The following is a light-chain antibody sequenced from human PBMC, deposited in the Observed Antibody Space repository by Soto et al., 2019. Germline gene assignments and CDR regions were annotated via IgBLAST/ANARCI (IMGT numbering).Light chain of an antibody. V-gene: IGLV2-14*03. CDR2: DVS. J-gene: IGLJ1*01. CDR1: SSDIGDSNY. CDR3: SSFSSSSTSNV. Sequence: QSALTQPASVSGSPGQSITISCNGTSSDIGDSNYVSWYQQHPGKAPRLVIYDVSNRPSGVANRFSGSKSANTASLTTSGLQAEDEADYYCSSFSSSSTSNVFGTGTKVTVL.